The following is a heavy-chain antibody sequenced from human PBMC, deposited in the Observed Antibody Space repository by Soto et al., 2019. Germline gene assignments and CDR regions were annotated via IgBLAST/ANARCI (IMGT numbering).Heavy chain of an antibody. D-gene: IGHD3-22*01. CDR3: AREYYDTPDY. V-gene: IGHV3-48*03. CDR1: GFTFSSYE. Sequence: PGGSLRLSCAASGFTFSSYEMNWVRQAPGKGLEWVSYISSSGSTIYYADSVKGRFTISRDNAKNSLYLQMNSLRAEDTAVYYCAREYYDTPDYWGQGTLVTVSS. J-gene: IGHJ4*02. CDR2: ISSSGSTI.